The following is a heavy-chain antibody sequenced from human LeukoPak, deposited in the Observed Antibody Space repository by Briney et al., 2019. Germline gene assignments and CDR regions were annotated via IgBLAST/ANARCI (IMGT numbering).Heavy chain of an antibody. D-gene: IGHD1-1*01. J-gene: IGHJ4*02. CDR1: GFTFSSYE. CDR3: ARSTTTSLFDY. V-gene: IGHV3-48*03. CDR2: ITSDGSTI. Sequence: PGGSLRLSCAASGFTFSSYEMNWVRQAPGKGLEWVSFITSDGSTIFYADSVKGRFTISRDNAKNSLYLQMNRLRAEDTAVYYCARSTTTSLFDYWGQGTLVAVSS.